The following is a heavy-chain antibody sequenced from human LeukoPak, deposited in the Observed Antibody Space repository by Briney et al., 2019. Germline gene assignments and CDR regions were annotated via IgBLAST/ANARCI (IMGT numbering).Heavy chain of an antibody. CDR2: INHSGST. J-gene: IGHJ2*01. V-gene: IGHV4-34*01. CDR1: GGSFSGYY. Sequence: SETLSLTCAVYGGSFSGYYWSWIRQPPGKGLEWIGEINHSGSTNYNPSLKSRVTISVDTSKNQFSLKLSSVTAADTAVYYYARGLGLWGRGTLVTVSS. CDR3: ARGLGL.